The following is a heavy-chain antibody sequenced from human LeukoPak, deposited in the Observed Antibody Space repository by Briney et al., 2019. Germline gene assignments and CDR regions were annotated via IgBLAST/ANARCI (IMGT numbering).Heavy chain of an antibody. V-gene: IGHV4-59*08. Sequence: PSETLSLTCTVSGGSISSYYWSWIRQPPGKGLEWIGYIYYSGSTNYNPSLKSRVTISIDTSKNQFSLKLSSVTAADTAVYYCVGGYRRSSSFAYWGQGTLVTVSS. D-gene: IGHD6-6*01. CDR1: GGSISSYY. CDR2: IYYSGST. CDR3: VGGYRRSSSFAY. J-gene: IGHJ4*02.